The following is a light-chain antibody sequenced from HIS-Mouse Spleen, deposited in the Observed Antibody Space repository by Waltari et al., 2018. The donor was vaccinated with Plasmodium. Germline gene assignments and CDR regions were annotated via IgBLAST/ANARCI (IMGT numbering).Light chain of an antibody. V-gene: IGKV3-11*01. Sequence: DIVLPQSPATLSLSPGDRASLACRASQSVSSYLAGYQQKPGQAPRFLIYDASNRATGIPARFSGSGSGTDFTLTISSLEPEDFAVYYCQQRSNWPSLTFGGGTKVEIK. CDR1: QSVSSY. J-gene: IGKJ4*01. CDR3: QQRSNWPSLT. CDR2: DAS.